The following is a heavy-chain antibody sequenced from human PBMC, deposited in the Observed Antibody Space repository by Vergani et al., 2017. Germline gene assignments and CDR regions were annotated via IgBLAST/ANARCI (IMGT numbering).Heavy chain of an antibody. V-gene: IGHV3-23*01. CDR3: ARGLEQQLVPVSYYGMDV. D-gene: IGHD6-13*01. Sequence: EVQLLESGGGLVQPGGSLRLSCAASGFTFSSYAMNWVRQAPGEGLEWVSAISGSGGSTYYADSVKGRFTISRDNSKNTLYLQMNSLRAEDTAVYYCARGLEQQLVPVSYYGMDVWGQGP. J-gene: IGHJ6*02. CDR2: ISGSGGST. CDR1: GFTFSSYA.